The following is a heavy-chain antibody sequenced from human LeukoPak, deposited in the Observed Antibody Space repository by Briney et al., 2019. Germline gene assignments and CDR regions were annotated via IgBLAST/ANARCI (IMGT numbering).Heavy chain of an antibody. J-gene: IGHJ5*02. V-gene: IGHV4-59*08. Sequence: SETLSLTCTVSGGSISSYYWSWIRQPPGKGLEWIGYIYYTGSTNYNPSLKSRVTLSVDTSKNQFSLKLSAVTAADTAVYYCARHAPMVRGVIAWFDPWGQGTLVTVSS. CDR1: GGSISSYY. CDR3: ARHAPMVRGVIAWFDP. CDR2: IYYTGST. D-gene: IGHD3-10*01.